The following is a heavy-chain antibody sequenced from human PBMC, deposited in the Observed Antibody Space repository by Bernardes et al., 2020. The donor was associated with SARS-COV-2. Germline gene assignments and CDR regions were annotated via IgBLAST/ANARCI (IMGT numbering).Heavy chain of an antibody. J-gene: IGHJ5*02. V-gene: IGHV3-23*01. CDR1: GFTFSGYA. Sequence: GGSLRLSCAASGFTFSGYAMTWVRQAPGKGLEWVSAISGSGSATYYIDSVKGRFTISRDNSKNTLFLQMNSLRAEDTALYFCAREDYELDLWGQGTLVTVSS. CDR3: AREDYELDL. CDR2: ISGSGSAT. D-gene: IGHD4-17*01.